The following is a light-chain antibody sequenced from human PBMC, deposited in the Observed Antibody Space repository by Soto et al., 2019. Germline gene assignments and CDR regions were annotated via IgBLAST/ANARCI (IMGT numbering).Light chain of an antibody. CDR2: EVS. CDR1: SSDVGGYNY. V-gene: IGLV2-14*01. J-gene: IGLJ3*02. Sequence: QSALTQPAAVSGSPGQSITISCTGTSSDVGGYNYVSWYQQYPGKAPKLMIYEVSNRPSGVSNRFSGSKYGNMASLTISGLQSEDEGDYYCSSYTITNTLVFGGGTKLTVL. CDR3: SSYTITNTLV.